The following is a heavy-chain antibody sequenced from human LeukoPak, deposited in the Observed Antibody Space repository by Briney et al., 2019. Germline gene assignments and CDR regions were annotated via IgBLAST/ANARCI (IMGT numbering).Heavy chain of an antibody. CDR3: ASHDFWSGNNDY. J-gene: IGHJ4*02. CDR2: IYTSGST. D-gene: IGHD3-3*01. Sequence: KPSXTLSLTCAVYGGSFSGYYWSWIRQPAGKGLEWIGRIYTSGSTNYNPSLKSRVTISVGTSKTQFSLKLSSVTAADTAVYYCASHDFWSGNNDYWGQGTLVTVSS. V-gene: IGHV4-59*10. CDR1: GGSFSGYY.